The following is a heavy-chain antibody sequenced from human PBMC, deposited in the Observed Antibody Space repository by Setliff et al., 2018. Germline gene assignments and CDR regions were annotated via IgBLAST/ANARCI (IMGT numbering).Heavy chain of an antibody. D-gene: IGHD6-13*01. CDR3: ARHRFSSVIVGPDY. J-gene: IGHJ4*02. CDR2: IYYDGST. V-gene: IGHV4-39*01. Sequence: SETLSLTCTVSGDSISSNSYYWGWIRQPPGKGLEWIGSIYYDGSTSYNSSLKSRVTISVDTSRKQFSLRLSSVTAADTALYYCARHRFSSVIVGPDYWGQGTLVT. CDR1: GDSISSNSYY.